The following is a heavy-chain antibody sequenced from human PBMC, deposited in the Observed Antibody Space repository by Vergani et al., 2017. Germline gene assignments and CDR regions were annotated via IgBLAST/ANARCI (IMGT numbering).Heavy chain of an antibody. Sequence: QLQLQESGSGLVKPSQTLSLTCAVSGGSISSGSYSWSWIRQPPGKGLEWIGYIYHSGSTYYNPSLKSRVTISVDRSKNQFSLKLSSVTAADTAVYYCARDRIGWFDPWGQGTLVTVSS. D-gene: IGHD1-14*01. CDR1: GGSISSGSYS. CDR3: ARDRIGWFDP. J-gene: IGHJ5*02. CDR2: IYHSGST. V-gene: IGHV4-30-2*01.